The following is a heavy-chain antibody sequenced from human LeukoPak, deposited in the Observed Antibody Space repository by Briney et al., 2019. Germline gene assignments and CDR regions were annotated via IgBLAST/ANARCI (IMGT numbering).Heavy chain of an antibody. D-gene: IGHD6-19*01. Sequence: ASVKVSCKASGYTFTSYAMNWVRQAPGQGLEWMGIINPSGGSTSYAQKFQGRVTMTRDMSTSTVYMELSSLRSEDTAVYYCARMYSSGWPVYYYYYYYMDVWGKGTTVTVSS. CDR2: INPSGGST. J-gene: IGHJ6*03. CDR3: ARMYSSGWPVYYYYYYYMDV. CDR1: GYTFTSYA. V-gene: IGHV1-46*01.